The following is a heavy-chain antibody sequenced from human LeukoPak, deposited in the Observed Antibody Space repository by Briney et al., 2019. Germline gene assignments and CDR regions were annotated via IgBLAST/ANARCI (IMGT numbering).Heavy chain of an antibody. J-gene: IGHJ4*02. CDR2: IIPILGIA. D-gene: IGHD3-10*01. V-gene: IGHV1-69*04. CDR1: GYTFTSYG. Sequence: ASVKVSCKASGYTFTSYGISWVRQAPGQGLEWMGRIIPILGIANYAQKSQGRVTITADKSTSTAYMELSSLRSEDTAVYYCARDDGYYFDYWGQGTLVTVSS. CDR3: ARDDGYYFDY.